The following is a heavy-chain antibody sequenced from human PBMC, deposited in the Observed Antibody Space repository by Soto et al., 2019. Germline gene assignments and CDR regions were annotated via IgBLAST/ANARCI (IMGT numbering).Heavy chain of an antibody. D-gene: IGHD2-2*01. CDR1: RFTSYSYS. CDR2: IKQDGSEK. CDR3: ARDPNIVLVPAALRSYYYYYGMDV. J-gene: IGHJ6*02. V-gene: IGHV3-7*01. Sequence: PGGSLRLSCAASRFTSYSYSMSWVRQAPAKGPEWVANIKQDGSEKYYVDSVKGRFTISRDNAKNSLYLQMNSLRAEDTAVYYCARDPNIVLVPAALRSYYYYYGMDVWGQGT.